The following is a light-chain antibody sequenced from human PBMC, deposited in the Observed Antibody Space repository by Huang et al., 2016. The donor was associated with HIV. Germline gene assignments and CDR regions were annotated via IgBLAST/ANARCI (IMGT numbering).Light chain of an antibody. V-gene: IGKV4-1*01. CDR3: QQYYSIPA. CDR2: WTS. J-gene: IGKJ1*01. CDR1: QTVLFSDSNKNY. Sequence: IVLTQSPDTLAVSLGERATINSKYSQTVLFSDSNKNYLAWYQQKAGQPHKAPIYWTSIRESVVPDRCSCSGSRTNFALTITSLQAEDVAVYYCQQYYSIPAFGQGTRVEI.